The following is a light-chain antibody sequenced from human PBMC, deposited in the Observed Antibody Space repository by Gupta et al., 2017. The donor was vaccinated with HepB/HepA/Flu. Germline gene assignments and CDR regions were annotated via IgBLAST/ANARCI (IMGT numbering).Light chain of an antibody. V-gene: IGLV1-44*01. Sequence: QSVVTQPPSASGTPGQRVTISCSGSNSNIGSNTVNWYQQLPGTAPNLLIYSNNLRPSGVPDRFSGSKSGTSASLAISGLQAEDEAHYFCATWDDSRNGWVFGGGTTVTVL. CDR2: SNN. J-gene: IGLJ3*02. CDR1: NSNIGSNT. CDR3: ATWDDSRNGWV.